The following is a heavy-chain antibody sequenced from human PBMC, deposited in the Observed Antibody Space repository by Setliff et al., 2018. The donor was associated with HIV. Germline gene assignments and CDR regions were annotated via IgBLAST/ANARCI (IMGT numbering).Heavy chain of an antibody. J-gene: IGHJ3*01. CDR1: AGSYSIFA. CDR2: MMTIFSTT. V-gene: IGHV1-69*05. D-gene: IGHD1-26*01. CDR3: ATEGAGGSHQRASALDL. Sequence: GASVKVSCKSSAGSYSIFAINWVRQAPGQGLEWMGGMMTIFSTTNYARKFQGRATITTDESTGTAYMELSNLRSEDTAVYYCATEGAGGSHQRASALDLWGQGTMVTVSS.